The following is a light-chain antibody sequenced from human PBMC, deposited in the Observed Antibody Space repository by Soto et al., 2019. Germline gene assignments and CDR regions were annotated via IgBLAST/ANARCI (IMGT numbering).Light chain of an antibody. CDR3: QQYYSYPPIT. CDR2: AAS. V-gene: IGKV1-5*01. CDR1: QTISSW. Sequence: DIQITQSPSTLSGSVGDRVTISFRASQTISSWLAWYQQKPGKAPKLLIXAASTLQSGVPSRFSGSGSGTDFTLTISCLQSADFATYYCQQYYSYPPITFGQGTRLEIK. J-gene: IGKJ5*01.